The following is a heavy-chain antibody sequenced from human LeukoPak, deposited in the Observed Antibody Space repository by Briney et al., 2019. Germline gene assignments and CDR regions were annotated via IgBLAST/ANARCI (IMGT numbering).Heavy chain of an antibody. CDR2: ISSSGSTM. CDR3: ARVWDGYSGEDY. D-gene: IGHD5-18*01. Sequence: GGSLRLSCAASGFTFSNYNMIWFRQAPGKGLESVSYISSSGSTMHYADSVRGRFTISRDNAKKSLYLQMNSLRAEDTAVYYCARVWDGYSGEDYWGQGTLVTVSS. CDR1: GFTFSNYN. J-gene: IGHJ4*02. V-gene: IGHV3-48*01.